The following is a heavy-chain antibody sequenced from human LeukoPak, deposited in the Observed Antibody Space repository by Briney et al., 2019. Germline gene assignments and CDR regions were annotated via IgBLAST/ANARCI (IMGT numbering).Heavy chain of an antibody. V-gene: IGHV3-21*01. D-gene: IGHD4/OR15-4a*01. CDR1: GFSFSSYT. J-gene: IGHJ5*02. CDR3: VRIPNTANFPNWFDP. CDR2: ISGSTPTI. Sequence: GGSLRLSCATSGFSFSSYTMNWVRQAPGQGLEWVSSISGSTPTIYYPDSVKGRFTISRDNAKSSVYLQMNSLRAEDTAVYYCVRIPNTANFPNWFDPWGQGTLVIVSS.